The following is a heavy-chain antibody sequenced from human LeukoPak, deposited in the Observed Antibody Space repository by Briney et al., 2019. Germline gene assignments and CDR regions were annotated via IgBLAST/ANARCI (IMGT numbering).Heavy chain of an antibody. J-gene: IGHJ4*02. CDR2: ISYDGSNK. V-gene: IGHV3-30-3*01. Sequence: GGSLRLSCAASGFTFSSYAMHWVRQAPGKGLEWVAVISYDGSNKYYADSVKGRFTISRDNSKNTLYLQMNSLRAEDTTVYYCARDQVFRYFDYWGQGTLVTVSS. CDR3: ARDQVFRYFDY. CDR1: GFTFSSYA. D-gene: IGHD2/OR15-2a*01.